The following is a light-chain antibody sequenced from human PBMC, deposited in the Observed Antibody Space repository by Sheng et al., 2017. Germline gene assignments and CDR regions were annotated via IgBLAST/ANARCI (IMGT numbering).Light chain of an antibody. V-gene: IGKV3D-20*02. CDR1: QSVRSSY. CDR2: GVS. Sequence: EIVLTQSPDTLSSSPGERATLSCRASQSVRSSYLAWYQHKPGQTPRLLMYGVSNRATGIPDRFSGSGSGTDFTLTISSLEPEDFAVYYCQQCSIWPLTFGGGTKVEIK. J-gene: IGKJ4*01. CDR3: QQCSIWPLT.